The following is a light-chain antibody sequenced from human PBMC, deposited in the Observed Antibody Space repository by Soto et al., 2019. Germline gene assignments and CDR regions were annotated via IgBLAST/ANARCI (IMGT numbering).Light chain of an antibody. V-gene: IGKV3-20*01. CDR3: QQYGTSPIT. Sequence: ETVLTQSPGTLSLSPGERATLSCRASLSVSSSLAWYQQKPGQAPRLLIYGASSRATGIPDRFSGSGSGTDFTLTISRLEPEDFAVFYCQQYGTSPITFDQGTRLEIK. CDR2: GAS. CDR1: LSVSSS. J-gene: IGKJ5*01.